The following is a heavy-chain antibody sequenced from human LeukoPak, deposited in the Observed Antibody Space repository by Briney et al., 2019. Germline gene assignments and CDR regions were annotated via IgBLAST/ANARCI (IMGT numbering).Heavy chain of an antibody. CDR3: ARGSGYGDYRLAYFDY. CDR2: IIPILGIA. Sequence: SVKVSCKASGGTFSSYAISWVRQAPGQGLEWMGRIIPILGIANYAQEFQGRVTITADKSTSTAYMELSSLRSEDTAVYYCARGSGYGDYRLAYFDYWGQGTLVTVSS. J-gene: IGHJ4*02. CDR1: GGTFSSYA. V-gene: IGHV1-69*04. D-gene: IGHD4-17*01.